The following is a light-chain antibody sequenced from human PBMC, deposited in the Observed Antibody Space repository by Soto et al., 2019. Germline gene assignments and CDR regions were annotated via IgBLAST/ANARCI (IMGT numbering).Light chain of an antibody. CDR3: QQYNTYSRT. J-gene: IGKJ1*01. CDR1: QSISTY. CDR2: KAS. Sequence: DIPMTQSPSTLSASVGDRVAITCRASQSISTYLAWYQQIPGKAPKLLIYKASSLESGVPSRFSGSGSGAEFTLTISSLQPDDFATYYCQQYNTYSRTFGQGTKVEIK. V-gene: IGKV1-5*03.